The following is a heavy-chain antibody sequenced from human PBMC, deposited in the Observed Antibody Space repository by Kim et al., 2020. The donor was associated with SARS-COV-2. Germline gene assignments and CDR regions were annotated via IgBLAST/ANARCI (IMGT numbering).Heavy chain of an antibody. V-gene: IGHV2-5*01. D-gene: IGHD3-3*01. J-gene: IGHJ4*02. CDR3: ARRRTEFWNNYYDY. Sequence: SPSLKNRLTITKDTSKNQVVLTMTNMDPVDTATYYCARRRTEFWNNYYDYWGQGTLVTVSS.